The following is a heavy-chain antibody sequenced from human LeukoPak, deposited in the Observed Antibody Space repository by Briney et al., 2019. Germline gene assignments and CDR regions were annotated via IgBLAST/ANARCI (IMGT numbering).Heavy chain of an antibody. CDR1: GYSISSGYY. J-gene: IGHJ3*02. V-gene: IGHV4-38-2*02. CDR3: ARDPRGEYSYGFTYAFDI. Sequence: SETLSLTCTVSGYSISSGYYWGWIRQPPGKGLEWIGSIYHSGSTYYNPSLKSRVTISVDTSKNQFSLKLSSVTAADTAVYYCARDPRGEYSYGFTYAFDIWGQGTMVTVSS. CDR2: IYHSGST. D-gene: IGHD5-18*01.